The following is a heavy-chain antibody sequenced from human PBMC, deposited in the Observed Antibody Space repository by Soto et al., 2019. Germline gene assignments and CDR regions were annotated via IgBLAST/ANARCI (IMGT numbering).Heavy chain of an antibody. J-gene: IGHJ6*03. CDR2: IKQDGSEK. D-gene: IGHD6-13*01. CDR3: AREFKSAAAGTTYYYYYMDV. CDR1: GFTFSSYW. Sequence: GGSLRLSCAASGFTFSSYWMSWVRQAPGKGLEWVANIKQDGSEKYYVDSVKGRFTISRDNAKNSLYLQMNSLRTEDTAVYYCAREFKSAAAGTTYYYYYMDVWGKGTTVTVSS. V-gene: IGHV3-7*01.